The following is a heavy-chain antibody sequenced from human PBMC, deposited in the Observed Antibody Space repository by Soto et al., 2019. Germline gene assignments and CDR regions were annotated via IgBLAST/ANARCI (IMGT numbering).Heavy chain of an antibody. CDR3: ARDRSSGWSNDAFDI. D-gene: IGHD6-19*01. CDR1: GYTFTGYY. V-gene: IGHV1-2*04. Sequence: ASVKVSCKASGYTFTGYYMHWVRQAPGQGLEWMGWINPNSGGTNYAQKFQGWVTMTRDTSISTAYMELSRLRSDDTAVYYCARDRSSGWSNDAFDIWGHGTRVTVSS. CDR2: INPNSGGT. J-gene: IGHJ3*02.